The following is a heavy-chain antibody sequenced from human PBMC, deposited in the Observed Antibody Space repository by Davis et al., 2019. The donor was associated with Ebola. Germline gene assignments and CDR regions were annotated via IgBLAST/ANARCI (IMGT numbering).Heavy chain of an antibody. Sequence: PSETLSLTCTVSGGSISSYYWSWIRQPPGKGLEWIGYIYYSGSTNYNPSLKSRVTISVDTSKNQFSLKLSSVTAADTAVYYCARHGKWLRRLYGMDVWGQGTTVTVSS. D-gene: IGHD5-12*01. CDR2: IYYSGST. CDR3: ARHGKWLRRLYGMDV. CDR1: GGSISSYY. V-gene: IGHV4-59*08. J-gene: IGHJ6*02.